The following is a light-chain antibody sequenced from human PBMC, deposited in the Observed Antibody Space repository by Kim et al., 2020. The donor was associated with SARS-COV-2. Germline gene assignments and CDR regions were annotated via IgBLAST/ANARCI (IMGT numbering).Light chain of an antibody. CDR2: KDS. CDR1: ALPKQY. J-gene: IGLJ3*02. V-gene: IGLV3-25*03. Sequence: SYELTQPPSVSVSPGQTARITCSGDALPKQYAYWYQQKPGQAPVLVIYKDSERTSGIPERFSGSSSGTTVTLTISGVQAEDEADYYCQSADSSGTMEVFGGGNKLSVL. CDR3: QSADSSGTMEV.